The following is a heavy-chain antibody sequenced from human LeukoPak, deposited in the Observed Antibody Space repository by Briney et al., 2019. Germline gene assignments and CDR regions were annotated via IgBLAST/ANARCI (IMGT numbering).Heavy chain of an antibody. CDR2: IYTSGST. CDR1: GGSISSYY. J-gene: IGHJ4*02. CDR3: ARTLGSGWTRYFDY. D-gene: IGHD6-19*01. Sequence: SETLSLTCTVSGGSISSYYWSWIRQPAGKGLEWIGRIYTSGSTNYNPSLKSRVTMSVDTSKNQFSLKLSSVTAADTAVYYCARTLGSGWTRYFDYWGQGTLVTVSS. V-gene: IGHV4-4*07.